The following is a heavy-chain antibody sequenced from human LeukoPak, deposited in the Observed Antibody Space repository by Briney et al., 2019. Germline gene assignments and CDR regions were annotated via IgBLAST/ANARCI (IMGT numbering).Heavy chain of an antibody. V-gene: IGHV1-8*01. Sequence: ASVKVSCKASGYTFTSYDINWVRQATGQGLEWLGWMNPNSGNTGYAQKFQDRVTMTRNTSIKTAYMELSSLRSEEMAVYYCARGFRDSSGRKPDYWGQGTLVTVSS. CDR3: ARGFRDSSGRKPDY. CDR1: GYTFTSYD. D-gene: IGHD3-22*01. CDR2: MNPNSGNT. J-gene: IGHJ4*02.